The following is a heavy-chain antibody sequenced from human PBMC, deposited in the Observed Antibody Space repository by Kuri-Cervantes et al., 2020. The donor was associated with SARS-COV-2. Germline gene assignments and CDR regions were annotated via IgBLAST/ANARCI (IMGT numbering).Heavy chain of an antibody. D-gene: IGHD2-2*01. CDR3: ARVRAMDM. Sequence: GGSLRLSCAASGFTFSSYSMNWVRQAPGKGLEWVSYISSSSSTIYYADSVKGRFTISRDNAQNAVYLHMKSLRADDTAVYYCARVRAMDMWGQGTMVTVSS. CDR1: GFTFSSYS. J-gene: IGHJ3*02. V-gene: IGHV3-48*04. CDR2: ISSSSSTI.